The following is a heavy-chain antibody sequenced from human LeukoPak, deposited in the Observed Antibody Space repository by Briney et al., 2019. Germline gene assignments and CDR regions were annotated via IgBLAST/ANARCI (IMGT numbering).Heavy chain of an antibody. CDR1: GGSISIYY. V-gene: IGHV4-4*08. J-gene: IGHJ3*02. CDR2: LYTSGST. D-gene: IGHD1-26*01. Sequence: SETLSLTCTVSGGSISIYYWSWIRQPPGKGLEWIGYLYTSGSTHYNPSLKSRVTISVDTPKNQFSLKLSSVTAADTAVYYCARGRLAIVGATRFAFDIWGQGTMVTVSS. CDR3: ARGRLAIVGATRFAFDI.